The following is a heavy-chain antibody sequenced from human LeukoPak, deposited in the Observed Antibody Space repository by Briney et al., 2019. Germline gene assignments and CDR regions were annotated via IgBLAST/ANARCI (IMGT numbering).Heavy chain of an antibody. CDR2: ISSSSSYI. Sequence: GGSLRLSCAASGFTFSSYSMNWVRQAPGEGLEWVSSISSSSSYIYYADSVKGRFTISRDNAKNSLYLQMNSLRAEDTAVYYCAGYCSGGSCSYYYYGMDVWGQGTTVTVSS. D-gene: IGHD2-15*01. CDR1: GFTFSSYS. CDR3: AGYCSGGSCSYYYYGMDV. J-gene: IGHJ6*02. V-gene: IGHV3-21*01.